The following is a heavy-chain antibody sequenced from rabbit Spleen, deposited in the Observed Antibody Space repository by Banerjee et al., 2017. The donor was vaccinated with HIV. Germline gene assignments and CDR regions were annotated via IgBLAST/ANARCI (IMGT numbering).Heavy chain of an antibody. V-gene: IGHV1S40*01. D-gene: IGHD1-1*01. CDR3: ARDLPDIVGWNFGF. CDR1: GVSFSSSSY. Sequence: QSLEESGGDLVKPGASLTLTCTASGVSFSSSSYMCWVRQAPGKGLEWIACIYAGSSGDTYYATWAKGRFTISRASSTTVFLQMTRLTAADTATYFCARDLPDIVGWNFGFWGPGTLVTVS. CDR2: IYAGSSGDT. J-gene: IGHJ3*01.